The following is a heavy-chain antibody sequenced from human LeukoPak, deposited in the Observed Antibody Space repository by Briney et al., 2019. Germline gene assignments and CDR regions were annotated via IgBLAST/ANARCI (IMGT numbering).Heavy chain of an antibody. CDR3: VRGYYFDY. Sequence: SETLSLTCTVYGGSLSGSSWSWICQSPGKGLEWIGEISYSGTTTYNPSLKTRVTTSLDTSKNLFSLNLTSVTAADTAVYFCVRGYYFDYWGQGTLVTVSS. CDR1: GGSLSGSS. CDR2: ISYSGTT. J-gene: IGHJ4*02. V-gene: IGHV4-34*01.